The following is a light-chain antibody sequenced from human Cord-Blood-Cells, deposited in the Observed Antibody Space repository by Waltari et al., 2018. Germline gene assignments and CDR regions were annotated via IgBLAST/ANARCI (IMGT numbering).Light chain of an antibody. CDR1: ALPKQY. J-gene: IGLJ2*01. CDR3: QSADSSGTYVV. Sequence: SYELTQPPSVSVSPGQPARITCPGDALPKQYAYWYQQKPGQAPVLVIYKDRERPPGIPEGLSGSSSGTTVTLTIRGVQAEDEADYYCQSADSSGTYVVFGGGTKLTVL. V-gene: IGLV3-25*03. CDR2: KDR.